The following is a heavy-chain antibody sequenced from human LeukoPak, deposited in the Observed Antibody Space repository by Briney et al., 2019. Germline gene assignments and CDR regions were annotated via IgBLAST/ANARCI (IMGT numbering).Heavy chain of an antibody. CDR1: GFTFSNYA. CDR3: AELGITMIGGV. D-gene: IGHD3-10*02. Sequence: GGSLRLSCAASGFTFSNYAMSWVRQAPGKGLEWVSAISGSASSTYYADSVKGRFTISRDNSKNTLYLQTNSLRAEDTAVYYCAELGITMIGGVWGKGTTVTISS. V-gene: IGHV3-23*01. CDR2: ISGSASST. J-gene: IGHJ6*04.